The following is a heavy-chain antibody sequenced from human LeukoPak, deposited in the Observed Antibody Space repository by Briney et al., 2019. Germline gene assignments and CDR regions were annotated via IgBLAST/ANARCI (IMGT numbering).Heavy chain of an antibody. CDR1: GVTISSYW. CDR2: IYTSGST. V-gene: IGHV4-4*07. J-gene: IGHJ4*02. CDR3: ARETGSVSYDY. Sequence: SETLSLTCTVSGVTISSYWWTWIRQPAGKGLEWIGRIYTSGSTNYNPSLESRVTMSVDTSKNQFSLKLSSVTAADTALYYCARETGSVSYDYCGQGTLVTVSS. D-gene: IGHD3-10*01.